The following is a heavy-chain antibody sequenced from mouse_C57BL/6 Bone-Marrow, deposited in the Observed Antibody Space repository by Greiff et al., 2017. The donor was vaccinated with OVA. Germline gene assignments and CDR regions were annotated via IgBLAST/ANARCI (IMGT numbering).Heavy chain of an antibody. V-gene: IGHV5-16*01. J-gene: IGHJ4*01. Sequence: EVQVVESEGGLVQPGSSMKLSCTASGFTFSDYYMAWVRQVPEKGLEWVANINYDGSSTYYLDSLKSRFIISIDNAKNILYLQMSSLKSEDTATYYCARVGDYAMDYWGQGTSVTVSS. CDR1: GFTFSDYY. CDR2: INYDGSST. CDR3: ARVGDYAMDY.